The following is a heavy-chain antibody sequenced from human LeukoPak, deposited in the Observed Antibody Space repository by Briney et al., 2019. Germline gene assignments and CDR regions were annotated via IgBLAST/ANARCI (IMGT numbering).Heavy chain of an antibody. D-gene: IGHD6-19*01. CDR1: GYSLTSYW. V-gene: IGHV5-51*01. Sequence: GESLKISCKGSGYSLTSYWIGWVRQMPGKGLEWMGIIYPGDSDTRYSPSFQGQVTISADKSISTAYLQWSSLKASDTAMYYCARLKTGYSSGWYSGAFDIWGQGTMVTVSS. J-gene: IGHJ3*02. CDR2: IYPGDSDT. CDR3: ARLKTGYSSGWYSGAFDI.